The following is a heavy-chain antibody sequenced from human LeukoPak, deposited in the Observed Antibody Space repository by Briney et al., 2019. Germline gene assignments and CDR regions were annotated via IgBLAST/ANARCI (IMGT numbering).Heavy chain of an antibody. J-gene: IGHJ6*02. D-gene: IGHD3-3*01. V-gene: IGHV1-46*01. CDR2: INPSGGST. CDR1: GYTFTSYY. CDR3: ARELYYDFWSGYKGGSYHYYGMDV. Sequence: ASVKVSCKASGYTFTSYYMHWVRQAPGQGLEWMGIINPSGGSTSYAQKFQGRVTMTRDTSTSTVYMELSSLRSEDTAVYYCARELYYDFWSGYKGGSYHYYGMDVWGQGTTVTVSS.